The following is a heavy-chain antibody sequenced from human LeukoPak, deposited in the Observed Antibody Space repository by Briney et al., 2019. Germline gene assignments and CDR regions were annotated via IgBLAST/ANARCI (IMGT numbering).Heavy chain of an antibody. CDR3: ARARYCSGTSCYFDY. J-gene: IGHJ4*02. D-gene: IGHD2-15*01. CDR1: GFTFSNYW. Sequence: GGSLRLSCAASGFTFSNYWMSWVRQAPGKGLEWVANIKQDGSEKYYVDSVKGRFAISRDNAKKSLYLQMNSLRAEDLAVYYCARARYCSGTSCYFDYWGQGTLVTVSS. CDR2: IKQDGSEK. V-gene: IGHV3-7*01.